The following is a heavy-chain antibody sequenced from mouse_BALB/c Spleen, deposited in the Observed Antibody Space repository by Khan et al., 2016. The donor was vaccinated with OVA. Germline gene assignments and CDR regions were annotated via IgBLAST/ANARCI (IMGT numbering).Heavy chain of an antibody. J-gene: IGHJ4*01. D-gene: IGHD2-1*01. CDR3: AKFSHGNFVYYVMDY. V-gene: IGHV2-3*01. Sequence: QVQLKESGPGLVAPSQSLSITCTVSGFSITSHGVSWVRQPPGKGLEWLGVIWGDGSTNYHSALISRLSISKDKSQSQVFLQLNSLQTDDTATYYCAKFSHGNFVYYVMDYWGQGTPVTVSS. CDR1: GFSITSHG. CDR2: IWGDGST.